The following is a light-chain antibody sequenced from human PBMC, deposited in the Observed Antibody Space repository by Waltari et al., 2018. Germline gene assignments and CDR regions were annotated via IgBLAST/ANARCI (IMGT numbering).Light chain of an antibody. CDR3: LQYYGNPQT. CDR1: QSILFRPDNKNY. V-gene: IGKV4-1*01. Sequence: DIVMTQSPDSLPVSLGERATMTCQSSQSILFRPDNKNYLAWYQQRPGEPLKLLIYLASTRQSGVPDPFSGSGSGTNFSLTISSLQAEDVAVYYCLQYYGNPQTFGQGTKLEIK. J-gene: IGKJ2*01. CDR2: LAS.